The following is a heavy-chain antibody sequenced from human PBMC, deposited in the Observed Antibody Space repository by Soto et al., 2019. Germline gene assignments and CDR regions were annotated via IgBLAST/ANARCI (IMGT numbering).Heavy chain of an antibody. CDR3: ATTVIIPDLVDS. CDR1: GYTFTGYY. V-gene: IGHV1-2*04. D-gene: IGHD4-17*01. J-gene: IGHJ4*02. CDR2: INPNSGGT. Sequence: ASVKVSCKASGYTFTGYYMHWVRQAPGQGLEWMGWINPNSGGTNYAQKFQGWVTMTRDTSISTAYMELSRLRSDDTAVYYCATTVIIPDLVDSWGQGTLVTVSS.